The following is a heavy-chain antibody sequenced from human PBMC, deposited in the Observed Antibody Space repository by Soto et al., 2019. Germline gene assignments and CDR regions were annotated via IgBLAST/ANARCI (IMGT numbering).Heavy chain of an antibody. CDR3: ARATYYYDSSGYYPSGYGMDV. D-gene: IGHD3-22*01. CDR1: GGSVSSGSYY. Sequence: PSETLSLTCTVSGGSVSSGSYYWSWIRQPPGKGLEWIGYIYYSGSTNYNPSLKSRVTISVDTSKNQFSLKLSSVTAADTAVYYCARATYYYDSSGYYPSGYGMDVWGQGTTVTSP. CDR2: IYYSGST. V-gene: IGHV4-61*01. J-gene: IGHJ6*02.